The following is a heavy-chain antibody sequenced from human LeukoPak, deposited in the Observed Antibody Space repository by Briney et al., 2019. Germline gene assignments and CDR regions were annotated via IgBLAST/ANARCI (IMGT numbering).Heavy chain of an antibody. CDR2: IWYDGSNK. CDR1: GFTFSSYG. Sequence: GRSLRLSCAASGFTFSSYGMHWVRQAPGKGPERVAVIWYDGSNKYYADSVKGRFTISRDNSKNTLYLQMNSLRAEDTAVYYCARNFDYYDSSGHRPWFDPWGQGTLVTVSS. D-gene: IGHD3-22*01. V-gene: IGHV3-33*01. J-gene: IGHJ5*02. CDR3: ARNFDYYDSSGHRPWFDP.